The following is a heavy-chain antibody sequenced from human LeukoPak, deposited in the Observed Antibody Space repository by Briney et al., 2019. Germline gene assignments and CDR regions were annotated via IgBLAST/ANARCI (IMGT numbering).Heavy chain of an antibody. CDR3: ARGSSSGAYYFDY. CDR2: LNPSGGST. J-gene: IGHJ4*02. D-gene: IGHD3-22*01. V-gene: IGHV1-46*01. Sequence: ASVKVSCKASGYTFSNFYMNWVLQAPGQGLEWMGILNPSGGSTRYAQKFQGRVTMTRDTSTSTVYMELSSLRSEDTAVYYCARGSSSGAYYFDYWGQGALVTVSS. CDR1: GYTFSNFY.